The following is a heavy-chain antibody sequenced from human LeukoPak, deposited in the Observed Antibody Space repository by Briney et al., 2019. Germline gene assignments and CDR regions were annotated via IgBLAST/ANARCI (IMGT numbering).Heavy chain of an antibody. CDR3: ARGGWYYFEY. J-gene: IGHJ4*02. CDR1: EFTFSSYN. Sequence: GGSLRLSCAASEFTFSSYNMNWVRQAPGKGLEWVANIKEDGNRIYYVDSVKGRFTISRENAKNSLYLQMSSLRAEDTAVYYCARGGWYYFEYWGQGVLVTVSS. CDR2: IKEDGNRI. V-gene: IGHV3-7*01.